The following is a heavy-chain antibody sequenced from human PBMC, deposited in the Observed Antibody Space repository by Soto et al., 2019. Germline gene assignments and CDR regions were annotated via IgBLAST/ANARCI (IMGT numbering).Heavy chain of an antibody. D-gene: IGHD4-17*01. CDR2: IHAYNGDT. J-gene: IGHJ4*02. CDR1: GYTFSSYR. CDR3: ARADYGDDDY. Sequence: QVQLVQSGAEVKKPVASVKVSCKASGYTFSSYRISWVRQAPGQGPEWMGWIHAYNGDTKYAQKFQDRLIMTTDTSTSTAYMELRSLTSDDTAVYYCARADYGDDDYWGQGTLVTVSS. V-gene: IGHV1-18*01.